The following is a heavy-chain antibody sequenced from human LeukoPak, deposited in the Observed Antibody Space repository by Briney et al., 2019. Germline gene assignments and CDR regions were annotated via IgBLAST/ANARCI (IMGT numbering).Heavy chain of an antibody. CDR3: AGGRSGYYGSGSYDN. Sequence: SETLSLTCTVSGGSISNYYWGWIRQPPGKRLEWIGYIYYSGSTSYNPSLKSRVTISLDTSKNQFSLKLNSVTAADTAVYYCAGGRSGYYGSGSYDNWGQGTLVTVSS. D-gene: IGHD3-10*01. CDR1: GGSISNYY. CDR2: IYYSGST. V-gene: IGHV4-59*01. J-gene: IGHJ4*02.